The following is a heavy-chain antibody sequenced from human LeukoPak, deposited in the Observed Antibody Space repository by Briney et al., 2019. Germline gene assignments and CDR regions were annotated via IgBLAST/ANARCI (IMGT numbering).Heavy chain of an antibody. J-gene: IGHJ6*02. D-gene: IGHD7-27*01. Sequence: ASVKVSCKASGGTFSSYAISWVRQAPGQGLEWMGGIIPIFGTANYAQKFQGRVTITADESTSTAYMELSSLRSEDTAVYYCASEFTGDPGYYYSMDVRGQGTTVTVSS. CDR1: GGTFSSYA. CDR3: ASEFTGDPGYYYSMDV. CDR2: IIPIFGTA. V-gene: IGHV1-69*13.